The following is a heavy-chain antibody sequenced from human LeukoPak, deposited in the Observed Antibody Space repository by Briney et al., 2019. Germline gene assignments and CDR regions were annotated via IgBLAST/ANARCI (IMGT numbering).Heavy chain of an antibody. CDR2: ISYDGSNK. CDR1: GFTFSSYA. J-gene: IGHJ4*02. Sequence: GGSLRLSCAASGFTFSSYAMHWVRQAPGKGLEWVAVISYDGSNKYYADSVKGRFTISRDNSKNTLYLQMNSLRAEDTAVYYCARDALQGGAVAGTDYWGQGTLVTVSS. D-gene: IGHD6-19*01. CDR3: ARDALQGGAVAGTDY. V-gene: IGHV3-30-3*01.